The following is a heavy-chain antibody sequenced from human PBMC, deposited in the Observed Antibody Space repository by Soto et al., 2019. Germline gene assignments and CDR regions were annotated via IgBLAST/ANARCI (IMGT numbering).Heavy chain of an antibody. V-gene: IGHV3-11*01. CDR2: IRSSGNTI. Sequence: QVQLVESGGGLVQTSGSLRIACVASGFTFSDYYMSWVRQAPGKGLEWVSYIRSSGNTIYYADSVKGLLTISRDNDKNSVYLQMNSLRAEDTALYFCAKMSSENYYDPVFSWGQGNLVNVSS. J-gene: IGHJ4*02. CDR3: AKMSSENYYDPVFS. D-gene: IGHD3-22*01. CDR1: GFTFSDYY.